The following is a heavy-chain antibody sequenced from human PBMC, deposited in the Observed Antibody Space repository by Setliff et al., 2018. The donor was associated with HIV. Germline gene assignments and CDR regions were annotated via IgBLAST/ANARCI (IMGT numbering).Heavy chain of an antibody. V-gene: IGHV4-34*01. CDR3: ARGKWLVRSFLFDY. CDR2: INHSGRT. CDR1: GESFSGYD. D-gene: IGHD6-19*01. J-gene: IGHJ4*02. Sequence: SETLSLTCAVYGESFSGYDWTWIRQPPGEGLEWIGEINHSGRTNYSPSLKSRVTISVDTSKDQFSLRLNSVTAADTAVYYCARGKWLVRSFLFDYWGQGSLVTVSS.